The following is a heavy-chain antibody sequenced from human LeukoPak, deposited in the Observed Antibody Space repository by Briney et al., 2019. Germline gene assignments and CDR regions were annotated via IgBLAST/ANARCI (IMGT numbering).Heavy chain of an antibody. V-gene: IGHV4-39*01. CDR1: GGSISSSSYY. CDR2: IYYSGST. CDR3: ATASPYYDILTGYSNYFDY. J-gene: IGHJ4*02. D-gene: IGHD3-9*01. Sequence: SETLSLTCTVSGGSISSSSYYWGWIRQPPGKGLEWIGSIYYSGSTYYNPSLKSRVTISVDTSKTQFSLKLSSVTAADTAVYYCATASPYYDILTGYSNYFDYWGQGTLVTVSS.